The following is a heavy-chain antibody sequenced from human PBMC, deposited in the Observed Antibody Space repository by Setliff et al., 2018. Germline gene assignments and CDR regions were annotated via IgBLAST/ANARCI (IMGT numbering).Heavy chain of an antibody. Sequence: ASVKVSCKASGYTFTSYDINWVRQATGQGLEWMGWMNPNSGNTGYAQKFQGRATITRNTSISTAYMELSSLRSEDTAVYYCARGLLWFGEPSWWGQGTLVTVSS. CDR2: MNPNSGNT. CDR3: ARGLLWFGEPSW. D-gene: IGHD3-10*01. J-gene: IGHJ4*02. V-gene: IGHV1-8*03. CDR1: GYTFTSYD.